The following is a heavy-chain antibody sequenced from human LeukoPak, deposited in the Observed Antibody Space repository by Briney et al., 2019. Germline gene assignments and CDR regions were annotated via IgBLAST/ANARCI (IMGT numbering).Heavy chain of an antibody. V-gene: IGHV1-2*02. Sequence: GASVTVSCKASGYTFTGYYMHWVRQAPGQGLEWMGWINPNSGGTNYAQKFQGRVTMTRDTSISTAYMELSRLRSDDTAVYYCARGWYGDSPYYYMDVWGKGTTVTISS. J-gene: IGHJ6*03. CDR3: ARGWYGDSPYYYMDV. CDR1: GYTFTGYY. CDR2: INPNSGGT. D-gene: IGHD4-17*01.